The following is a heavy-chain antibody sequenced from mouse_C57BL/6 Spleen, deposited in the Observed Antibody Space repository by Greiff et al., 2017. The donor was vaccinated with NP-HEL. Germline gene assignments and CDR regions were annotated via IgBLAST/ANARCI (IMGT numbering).Heavy chain of an antibody. Sequence: VQLQQSGPELVKPGASVKISCKASGYAFSSSWMNWVKQRPGKGLEWIGRIYPGDGDTNYNGKFKGKATLTADKSSSTAYMQLSSLTSEDSAVYFCARMGSSYYFDYWGQGTTLTVSS. CDR2: IYPGDGDT. CDR3: ARMGSSYYFDY. CDR1: GYAFSSSW. J-gene: IGHJ2*01. V-gene: IGHV1-82*01.